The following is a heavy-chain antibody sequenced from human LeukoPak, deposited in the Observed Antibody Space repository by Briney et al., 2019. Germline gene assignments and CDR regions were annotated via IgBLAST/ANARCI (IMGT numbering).Heavy chain of an antibody. Sequence: PSETLSLTCTVSGGSISSGTYYWGWIRQPPGKGLEWIGSIYYRRSTYYNPSLKSRVTISVDTSKNQFSLKLSSVTAADTAVYYCARHGTTMVRGEMRGAFDIWGQGTMVTVSS. CDR3: ARHGTTMVRGEMRGAFDI. J-gene: IGHJ3*02. CDR1: GGSISSGTYY. CDR2: IYYRRST. V-gene: IGHV4-39*01. D-gene: IGHD3-10*01.